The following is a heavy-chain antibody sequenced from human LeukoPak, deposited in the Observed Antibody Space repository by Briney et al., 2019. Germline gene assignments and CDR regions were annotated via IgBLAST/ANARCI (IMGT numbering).Heavy chain of an antibody. D-gene: IGHD2/OR15-2a*01. Sequence: PSETLSLTCTVSGGSISSYYWSWIRQPPGKGLEWIAYISDIGSINYNPSLKGRVTISLDTSKNQFSLKLSSVIAADTAVYYCAGHHPRNTVDFWGQGTLVTVSS. J-gene: IGHJ4*02. CDR3: AGHHPRNTVDF. CDR2: ISDIGSI. CDR1: GGSISSYY. V-gene: IGHV4-59*08.